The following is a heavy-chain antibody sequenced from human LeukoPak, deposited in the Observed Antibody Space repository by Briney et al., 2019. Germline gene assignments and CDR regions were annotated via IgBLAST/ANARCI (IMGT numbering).Heavy chain of an antibody. CDR3: ARDTYYYGSGSESWFDP. CDR2: MYTSGRT. D-gene: IGHD3-10*01. V-gene: IGHV4-4*07. J-gene: IGHJ5*02. Sequence: PSETLSLTCTVSGGSISSYYWSWIRQPAGKGLEWIGRMYTSGRTNYNPSLKSRVTMSVDTSKKQFSLKLSAVTAADTAVYYCARDTYYYGSGSESWFDPWGQGTLVTVSS. CDR1: GGSISSYY.